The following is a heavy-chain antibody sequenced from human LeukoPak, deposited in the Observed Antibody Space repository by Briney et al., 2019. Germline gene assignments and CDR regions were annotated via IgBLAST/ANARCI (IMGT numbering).Heavy chain of an antibody. D-gene: IGHD6-6*01. CDR1: GFTFSSYG. Sequence: GGSLRLSCAAFGFTFSSYGMHWVRQAPGKGLEWVAVIWYDGSNKYYADSVKGRFTISRDNSKNTLYLQMHSLRAEDTAVYYCAKDGAARRLVDYWGQGTLVTVSS. CDR2: IWYDGSNK. V-gene: IGHV3-33*06. J-gene: IGHJ4*02. CDR3: AKDGAARRLVDY.